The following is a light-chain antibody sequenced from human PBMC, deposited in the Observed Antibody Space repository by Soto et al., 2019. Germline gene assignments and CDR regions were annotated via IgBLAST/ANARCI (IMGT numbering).Light chain of an antibody. Sequence: EKVMTQSPATLSVSPGERATLSCRARQSVSSNLAWYQQKPGQAPRLLIYGASSRATGIPVRFSGSGSGTEFTLTISSLQSEDFAVYYCQQYNNWPLTFGQGTRLESK. V-gene: IGKV3-15*01. CDR1: QSVSSN. J-gene: IGKJ5*01. CDR2: GAS. CDR3: QQYNNWPLT.